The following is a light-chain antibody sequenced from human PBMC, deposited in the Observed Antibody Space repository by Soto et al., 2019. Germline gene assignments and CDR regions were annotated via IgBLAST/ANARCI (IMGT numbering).Light chain of an antibody. CDR1: QTISNF. CDR3: QQSYTTPLT. J-gene: IGKJ4*01. V-gene: IGKV1-39*01. Sequence: DIQLTQSPSSLSASVGDRVTITCRASQTISNFLNWYQQKPGKAPSLLIYAASSLHSGVPSRFSGSESGTDFTLTISSLQLEDFATYYCQQSYTTPLTFGGGTTVEIK. CDR2: AAS.